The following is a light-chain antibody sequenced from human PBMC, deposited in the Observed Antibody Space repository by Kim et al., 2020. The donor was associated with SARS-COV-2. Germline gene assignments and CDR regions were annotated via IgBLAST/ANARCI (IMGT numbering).Light chain of an antibody. J-gene: IGKJ1*01. Sequence: SPGERAAPSCRARHSVSSNLAWYQQKPGQAPRLRIYGASTRATGIPARFRCSGSGTEFALTISSLQSEDFAVYYCQQYNNWPPLTFGQGTKVDIK. CDR1: HSVSSN. CDR2: GAS. CDR3: QQYNNWPPLT. V-gene: IGKV3-15*01.